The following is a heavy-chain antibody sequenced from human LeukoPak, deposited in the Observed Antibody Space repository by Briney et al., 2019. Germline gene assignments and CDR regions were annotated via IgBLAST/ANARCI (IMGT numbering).Heavy chain of an antibody. CDR1: EFTFSENY. CDR3: ARDGSGSRPWFDP. V-gene: IGHV3-11*01. Sequence: PGGSLRLSCVASEFTFSENYMSWIRQAPGKGLEWISYISSSGSTIYYADSVKGRFTVSRDNAKNSLYLQMNSLRAEDTAVYYCARDGSGSRPWFDPWGQGTLVTVSS. D-gene: IGHD3-10*01. J-gene: IGHJ5*02. CDR2: ISSSGSTI.